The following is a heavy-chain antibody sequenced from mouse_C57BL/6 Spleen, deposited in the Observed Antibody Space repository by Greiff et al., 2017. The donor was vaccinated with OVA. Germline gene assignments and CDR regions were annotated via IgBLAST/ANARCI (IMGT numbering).Heavy chain of an antibody. CDR3: ARHDYGSTLAY. CDR1: GFTFSSYG. CDR2: ISSGGSYT. Sequence: EVQGVESGGDLVKPGGSLKLSCAASGFTFSSYGMSWVRQTPDKRLEWVATISSGGSYTYYPDSVKGRFTISRDNAKNTLYLQMSSLKSEDTAMYYCARHDYGSTLAYWGQGTLVTVSA. V-gene: IGHV5-6*01. J-gene: IGHJ3*01. D-gene: IGHD1-1*01.